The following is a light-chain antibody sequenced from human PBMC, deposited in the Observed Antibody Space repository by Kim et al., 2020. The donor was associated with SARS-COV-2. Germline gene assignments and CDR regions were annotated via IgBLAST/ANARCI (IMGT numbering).Light chain of an antibody. Sequence: ASVGDRVTITCQASQDISLYLNWFQQKPGKAPKLLISDASNLETGVPSRFSRSASGAYFTFTISSLQPEDFATYYCQQYDKIPFTFGQGTRLEIK. CDR3: QQYDKIPFT. J-gene: IGKJ5*01. V-gene: IGKV1-33*01. CDR2: DAS. CDR1: QDISLY.